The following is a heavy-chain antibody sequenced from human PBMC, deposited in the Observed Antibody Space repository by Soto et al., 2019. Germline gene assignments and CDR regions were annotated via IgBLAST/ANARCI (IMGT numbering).Heavy chain of an antibody. V-gene: IGHV4-30-4*01. CDR2: IFDSGST. Sequence: QVQLQESGPALLKPSQTLSLPCTVSGGSISGGVYYWSWIRQPPGKGLEWIGYIFDSGSTYYNPSLKSRVTISVDTSKNQFSLRLSSVTAADTAVYYCAREIIPLTTDWYFDLWGRGTLVTVSS. J-gene: IGHJ2*01. D-gene: IGHD4-17*01. CDR1: GGSISGGVYY. CDR3: AREIIPLTTDWYFDL.